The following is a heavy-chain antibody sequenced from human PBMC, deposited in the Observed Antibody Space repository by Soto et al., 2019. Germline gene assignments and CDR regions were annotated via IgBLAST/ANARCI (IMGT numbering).Heavy chain of an antibody. CDR1: GFTFSSYD. J-gene: IGHJ6*03. CDR2: IGTAGDT. D-gene: IGHD2-15*01. CDR3: ARASGGYYMDV. V-gene: IGHV3-13*01. Sequence: HPGGSLRLSCAASGFTFSSYDMHWVRQATGKGLEWVSAIGTAGDTYYPGSVKGRFTISRENAKNSLYLQMNSLRAGDTAVYYCARASGGYYMDVWGKGTTVTVS.